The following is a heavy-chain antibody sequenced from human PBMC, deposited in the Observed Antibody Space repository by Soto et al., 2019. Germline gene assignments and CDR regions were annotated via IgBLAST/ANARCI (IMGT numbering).Heavy chain of an antibody. Sequence: QVQLVQSGAEVKKPGASVKVSCKASGYTFTGYYMHWVRQAPGQGLEWMGWINPNSGGTNYAQKFRGWVTMTRDTSISTAYMELSRLRSDDTAVYYCARGERVTIFGVAYYYYGMDVWGQGTTVTVSS. J-gene: IGHJ6*02. CDR1: GYTFTGYY. V-gene: IGHV1-2*04. CDR3: ARGERVTIFGVAYYYYGMDV. CDR2: INPNSGGT. D-gene: IGHD3-3*01.